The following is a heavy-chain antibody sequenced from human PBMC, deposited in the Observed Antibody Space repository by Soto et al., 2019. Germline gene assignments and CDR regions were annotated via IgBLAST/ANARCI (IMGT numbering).Heavy chain of an antibody. Sequence: ASVKVSCKASGYTFTGYYMLWVRQAPGQGLEWMGWINPNSGGPNYAQKFQGWVTMTRDTSISTAYMELSRLRSDDTAVYYCARVKSDDAFDIWGQGTMVPVSS. CDR3: ARVKSDDAFDI. J-gene: IGHJ3*02. CDR2: INPNSGGP. V-gene: IGHV1-2*04. CDR1: GYTFTGYY.